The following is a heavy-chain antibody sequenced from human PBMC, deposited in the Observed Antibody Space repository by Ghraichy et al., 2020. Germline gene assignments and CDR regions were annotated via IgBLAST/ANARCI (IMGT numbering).Heavy chain of an antibody. CDR3: ARAYAVTTLIDY. J-gene: IGHJ4*02. V-gene: IGHV1-2*02. D-gene: IGHD4-17*01. CDR1: GYTFTGYY. CDR2: INPNSGGT. Sequence: ASVKVSCKASGYTFTGYYMHWVRQVPGQGLEWMGWINPNSGGTNYAQKFQGRVTMTRDTSISTAYMELSRLRSDDTAVYYCARAYAVTTLIDYWGQGTLVTVSS.